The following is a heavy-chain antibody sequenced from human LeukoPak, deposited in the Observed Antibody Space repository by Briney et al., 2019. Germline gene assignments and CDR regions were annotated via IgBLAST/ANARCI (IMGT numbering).Heavy chain of an antibody. D-gene: IGHD2-21*02. CDR2: IYTSGST. Sequence: SETLSLTCTVSGGSISSGSYYWGWVRQPAGTGLEWVGRIYTSGSTNYNPSLQSRVTISVDTSNNQFSLKLSSVTAADTAVYYCARDIAYCGGDCYVQFDHWGQGTLVTVSS. CDR1: GGSISSGSYY. V-gene: IGHV4-61*02. J-gene: IGHJ5*02. CDR3: ARDIAYCGGDCYVQFDH.